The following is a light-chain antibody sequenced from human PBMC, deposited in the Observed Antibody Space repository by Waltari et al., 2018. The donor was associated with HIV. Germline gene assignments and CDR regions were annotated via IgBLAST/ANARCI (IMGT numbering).Light chain of an antibody. CDR3: SSYAGRNVL. CDR2: DVS. Sequence: QSALTQPPSASGSPGQSVTIPCTATSSDVGGSTSVSWSQQHPVKAPKLMIFDVSQRPSGVPHRFSGSKSGNTASLTVSGLQAEDEADYYCSSYAGRNVLFGGGTKLTVL. CDR1: SSDVGGSTS. J-gene: IGLJ2*01. V-gene: IGLV2-8*01.